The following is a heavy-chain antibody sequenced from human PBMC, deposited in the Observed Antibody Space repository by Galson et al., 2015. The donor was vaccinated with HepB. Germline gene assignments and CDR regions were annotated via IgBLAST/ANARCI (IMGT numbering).Heavy chain of an antibody. Sequence: SLRLSCAASGFTFNTYGMHWVRQAPGKGLEWVAYIRYDGSNEYYADSVKGRFTISRDNSKSTLYLQMNSLRPEDTAVYYCAKERSSLVVVITTLAGHWGQGTLVTVSS. V-gene: IGHV3-30*02. CDR3: AKERSSLVVVITTLAGH. D-gene: IGHD3-22*01. CDR2: IRYDGSNE. J-gene: IGHJ4*02. CDR1: GFTFNTYG.